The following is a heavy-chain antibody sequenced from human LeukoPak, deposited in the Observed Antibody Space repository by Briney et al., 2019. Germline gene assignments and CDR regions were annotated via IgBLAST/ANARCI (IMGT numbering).Heavy chain of an antibody. CDR2: IYPGDSDT. V-gene: IGHV5-51*01. CDR3: ARGQQLVTDFDY. D-gene: IGHD6-6*01. Sequence: LGESLKISCKGSGSKFSNSWIGWVRQMPGKGLEWMGIIYPGDSDTRYSPSFQGQVTISADKSIGTAYLQWSSLKASDTAMYYCARGQQLVTDFDYWGQGTLVTVSS. J-gene: IGHJ4*02. CDR1: GSKFSNSW.